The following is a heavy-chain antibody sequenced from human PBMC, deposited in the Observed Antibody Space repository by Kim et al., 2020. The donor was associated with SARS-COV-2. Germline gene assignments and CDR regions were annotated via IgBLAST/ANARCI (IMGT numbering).Heavy chain of an antibody. CDR1: GFTVSSNY. V-gene: IGHV3-53*01. CDR3: ARFSGYDNWYFDL. Sequence: GGSLRLSCAASGFTVSSNYMSWVRQAPGKGLEWVSVIYSGGSTYYADSVKGRFTISRDNSKNTLYLQMNSLRAEDTAVYYCARFSGYDNWYFDLWGRGTLVTVSS. CDR2: IYSGGST. D-gene: IGHD5-12*01. J-gene: IGHJ2*01.